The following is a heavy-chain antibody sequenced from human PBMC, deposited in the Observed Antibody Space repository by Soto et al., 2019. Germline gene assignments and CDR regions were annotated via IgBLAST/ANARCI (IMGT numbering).Heavy chain of an antibody. J-gene: IGHJ4*02. CDR3: AHIVVACLGYYFDY. CDR2: IYWDDDK. CDR1: GFSLSSTRMA. Sequence: QITLKESGPTLVKPTQTLTLTCTFAGFSLSSTRMAVGWIRQPPGKALERLALIYWDDDKRYSPFLKSRLTLTKDTSKNHVVLTISNMDPVDTARYYCAHIVVACLGYYFDYWGQGTLVTVSS. V-gene: IGHV2-5*02. D-gene: IGHD5-12*01.